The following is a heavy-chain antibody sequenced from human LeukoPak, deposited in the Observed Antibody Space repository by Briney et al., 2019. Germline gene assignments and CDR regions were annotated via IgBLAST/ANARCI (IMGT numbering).Heavy chain of an antibody. CDR3: ARERESSGWIDY. CDR2: ISYSGST. J-gene: IGHJ4*02. V-gene: IGHV4-59*01. D-gene: IGHD6-19*01. CDR1: GGSISSYY. Sequence: SETPSLTCSVSGGSISSYYWSWLRQPPGKGLEWIGYISYSGSTSYNPSLKSRVTISADTSKNQFSLRLSSVTAADTAVYYCARERESSGWIDYWGQGTLVTVSS.